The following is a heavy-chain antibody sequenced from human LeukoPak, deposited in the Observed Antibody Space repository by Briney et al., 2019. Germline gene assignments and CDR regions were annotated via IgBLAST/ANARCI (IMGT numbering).Heavy chain of an antibody. Sequence: PGGSLRLSCAASGFRFSSHGMHWVRQAPGKGLEWVAFIWYDGSNKYYADSVKGRFTISRDNSKNTLWLQMNSLRAEDTAVYYCARGHSRYSSSYFDYWGQGTLVTVSS. CDR2: IWYDGSNK. V-gene: IGHV3-30*02. D-gene: IGHD6-13*01. CDR1: GFRFSSHG. J-gene: IGHJ4*02. CDR3: ARGHSRYSSSYFDY.